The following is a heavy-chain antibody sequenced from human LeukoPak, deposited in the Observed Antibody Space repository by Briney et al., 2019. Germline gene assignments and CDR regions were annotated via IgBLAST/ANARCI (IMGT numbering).Heavy chain of an antibody. J-gene: IGHJ4*02. Sequence: GSLRLSCAASGFTFSSYAMSWVRQAPGKGLEWIGYIYSSETTNYNPSLKSRVTISVDTSKNQFSLKLNSVTTADTAVYYCARPVAGYNDRPFDHWGQGTLVTVSS. CDR3: ARPVAGYNDRPFDH. V-gene: IGHV4-59*01. CDR1: GFTFSSYA. D-gene: IGHD3-22*01. CDR2: IYSSETT.